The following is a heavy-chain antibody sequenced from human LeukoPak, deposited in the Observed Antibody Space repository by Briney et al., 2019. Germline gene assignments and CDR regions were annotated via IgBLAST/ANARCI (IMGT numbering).Heavy chain of an antibody. CDR3: ARGGSDTAMAHDY. Sequence: GGSLRLSCAASGFTFSNHWMHWVRQAPGKGLMWVSRINRGGSRTDYADSVKGRFTISRDDAKNTLYLQLNSLRAEDTAVYFCARGGSDTAMAHDYRGQGTLVTVSS. J-gene: IGHJ4*02. CDR1: GFTFSNHW. D-gene: IGHD5-18*01. V-gene: IGHV3-74*01. CDR2: INRGGSRT.